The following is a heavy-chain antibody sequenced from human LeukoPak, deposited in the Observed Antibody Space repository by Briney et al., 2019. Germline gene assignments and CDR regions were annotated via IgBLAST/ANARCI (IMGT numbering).Heavy chain of an antibody. D-gene: IGHD3-3*01. J-gene: IGHJ4*02. V-gene: IGHV3-21*01. CDR2: ISSSSSYI. CDR1: GFTFSSYS. Sequence: GGSLRLSGAASGFTFSSYSMNWVRQAPGKGLEWVSSISSSSSYIYYADSVKGRFTISRDNAKNSLYLQMNSLRAADTAVYYCARGSRRFGAARWGQGTLVTVSS. CDR3: ARGSRRFGAAR.